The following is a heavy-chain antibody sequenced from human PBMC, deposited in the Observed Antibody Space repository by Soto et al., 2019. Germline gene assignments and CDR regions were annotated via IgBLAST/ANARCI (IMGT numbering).Heavy chain of an antibody. CDR1: GYSFTSYW. V-gene: IGHV5-10-1*01. CDR3: ARLTQSSGWYSGFDY. D-gene: IGHD6-19*01. Sequence: GESLKISCKGSGYSFTSYWISWVRQMPGKGLEWMGMIDPSDSYTNYSPSFQGHVTISADKSISTAYLQWSSLKASDTAMYYCARLTQSSGWYSGFDYWGQGTLVTVSS. J-gene: IGHJ4*02. CDR2: IDPSDSYT.